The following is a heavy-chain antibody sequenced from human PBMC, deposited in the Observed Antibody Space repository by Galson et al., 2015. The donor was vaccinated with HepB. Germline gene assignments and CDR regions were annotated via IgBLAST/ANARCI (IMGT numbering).Heavy chain of an antibody. CDR3: AKGAGWFDP. J-gene: IGHJ5*02. CDR1: TFIFSTYS. CDR2: ISESGTTT. Sequence: SLRLSCAASTFIFSTYSMDRVRQAPGKGLEWISYISESGTTTYYADSVKGRFTVSRNNAKKSLYLQMNSLRAEDTAVYYCAKGAGWFDPLGQGTLVTVSS. V-gene: IGHV3-48*04.